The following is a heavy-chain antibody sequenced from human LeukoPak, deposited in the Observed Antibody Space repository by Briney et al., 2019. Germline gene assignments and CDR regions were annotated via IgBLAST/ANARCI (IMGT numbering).Heavy chain of an antibody. D-gene: IGHD6-13*01. CDR1: GFTVSFHY. J-gene: IGHJ5*02. V-gene: IGHV3-53*01. CDR3: GRAIAAAGTVCFDP. Sequence: GGSVSLSCAPSGFTVSFHYMSCVRQAPGKGLEWVSVIYSGGSTYYADSVKGRFTISRDNSKNPLYFQMNSLRAEDTAVYYCGRAIAAAGTVCFDPWGQGTLVTVSS. CDR2: IYSGGST.